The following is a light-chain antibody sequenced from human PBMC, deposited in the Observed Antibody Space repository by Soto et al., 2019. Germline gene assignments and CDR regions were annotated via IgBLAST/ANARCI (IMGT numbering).Light chain of an antibody. J-gene: IGKJ1*01. CDR3: QQYNTWPRWT. Sequence: EIVMTQSPATLSVSPGERATLSCRASQSVSSNLAWYQQKPGQAPRLLIYGASTSATGIPARFSGSGSGTEFTLTISSLQSEDFAVYCCQQYNTWPRWTFGQGTKVEIK. CDR1: QSVSSN. CDR2: GAS. V-gene: IGKV3-15*01.